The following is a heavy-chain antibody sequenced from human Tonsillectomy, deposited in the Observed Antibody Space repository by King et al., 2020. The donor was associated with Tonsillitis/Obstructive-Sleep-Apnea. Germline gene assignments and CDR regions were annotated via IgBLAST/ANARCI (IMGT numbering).Heavy chain of an antibody. CDR2: ITASGTNT. CDR3: AGGPYCGGDCYGTSFDY. Sequence: VQLVESGGGLVQPGGSLRLSCAASAFTFSNYAMTWVRQASGKGLEWVSAITASGTNTYYADTVKGRFTISRDNYRNTLYLQMNSLRAEDTAIYYCAGGPYCGGDCYGTSFDYWGQGTLVTVSS. V-gene: IGHV3-23*04. J-gene: IGHJ4*02. CDR1: AFTFSNYA. D-gene: IGHD2-21*02.